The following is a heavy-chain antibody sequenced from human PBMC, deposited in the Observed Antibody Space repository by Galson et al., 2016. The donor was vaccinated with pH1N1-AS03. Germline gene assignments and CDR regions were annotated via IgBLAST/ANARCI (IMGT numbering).Heavy chain of an antibody. CDR2: ISGSGEGT. J-gene: IGHJ6*02. V-gene: IGHV3-23*01. CDR3: AKEGPPALLFYYAMDV. D-gene: IGHD2-2*01. CDR1: GFTFSNCG. Sequence: SLRLSCAASGFTFSNCGMSWVRQAPGKGLEWVAGISGSGEGTYYLDSVKGRFTISRDNSKNTVYLQMNSLRVEDTAVYYCAKEGPPALLFYYAMDVWGHGTKVTVS.